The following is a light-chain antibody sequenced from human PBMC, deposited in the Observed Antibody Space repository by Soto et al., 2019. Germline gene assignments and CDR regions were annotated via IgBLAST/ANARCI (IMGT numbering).Light chain of an antibody. CDR3: QQYGTSPT. V-gene: IGKV3-20*01. CDR2: GAS. CDR1: QSVNSGY. Sequence: EIVLTQSPGTLSLSPGERATLSCRASQSVNSGYLVWYQQKPGQAPRLLIYGASRKATGIPDRFSVSGSGTDFALIISRVEPEDFAVYYCQQYGTSPTCGQGTRLEIK. J-gene: IGKJ5*01.